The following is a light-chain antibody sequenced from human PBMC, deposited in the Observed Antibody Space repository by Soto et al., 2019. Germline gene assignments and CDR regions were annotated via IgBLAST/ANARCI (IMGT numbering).Light chain of an antibody. J-gene: IGKJ2*01. CDR3: QQHGTSPYT. CDR2: GAS. V-gene: IGKV3-20*01. CDR1: QSLRSSY. Sequence: EVVLTQSPNTLSLSPGERATLSCWASQSLRSSYLAWYQRKPGQAPRLLMFGASRRATGIPDRFNGSGSGTDFILTISRLEPEDVAMYYCQQHGTSPYTFGLGTVLEIK.